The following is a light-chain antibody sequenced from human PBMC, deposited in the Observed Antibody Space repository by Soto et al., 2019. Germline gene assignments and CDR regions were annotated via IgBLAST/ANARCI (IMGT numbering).Light chain of an antibody. CDR2: EVS. J-gene: IGLJ2*01. CDR3: SSYGGRDNLI. CDR1: SRDIGDYNY. V-gene: IGLV2-8*01. Sequence: QSALTQPPSASGSPGQSVIISCTGTSRDIGDYNYVSWYQKHPGKAPQLMVYEVSKRPSGVPDRFSGSKSGNTASLTVSGLQAEDEADYYCSSYGGRDNLIFGGGTKVTVL.